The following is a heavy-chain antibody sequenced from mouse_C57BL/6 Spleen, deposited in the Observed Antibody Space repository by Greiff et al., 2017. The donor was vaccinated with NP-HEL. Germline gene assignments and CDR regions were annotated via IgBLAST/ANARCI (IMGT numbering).Heavy chain of an antibody. CDR3: ASIYYGNSWFAY. V-gene: IGHV1-4*01. J-gene: IGHJ3*01. CDR1: GYTFTSYT. Sequence: QVQLQQSGAELARPGASVKMSCKASGYTFTSYTMHWVKQRPGQGLEWIGYINPSSGYTKYNQKFKDKATLTADKSSSTAYMQLSSLTSEDSAVYYCASIYYGNSWFAYWGQGTLVTVSA. D-gene: IGHD2-1*01. CDR2: INPSSGYT.